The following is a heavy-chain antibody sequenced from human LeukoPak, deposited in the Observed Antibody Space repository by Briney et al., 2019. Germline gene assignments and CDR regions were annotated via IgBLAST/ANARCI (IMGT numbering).Heavy chain of an antibody. CDR2: IYYSGDT. CDR3: ARAKNRSGWYVRSWFDP. J-gene: IGHJ5*02. CDR1: GDSISSSSYH. Sequence: PSETLSLTCTVSGDSISSSSYHWGWIRQPPGKGLEWVGSIYYSGDTFYNPSLKSRVTISVDTSENQFSLKLSSVTAADTAVYYCARAKNRSGWYVRSWFDPWGQGTLVTVSS. V-gene: IGHV4-39*07. D-gene: IGHD6-19*01.